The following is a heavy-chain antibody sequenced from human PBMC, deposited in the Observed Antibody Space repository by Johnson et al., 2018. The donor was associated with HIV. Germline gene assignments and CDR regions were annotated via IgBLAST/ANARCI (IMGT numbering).Heavy chain of an antibody. D-gene: IGHD3-9*01. CDR2: INWNGGST. CDR1: GFTFDYYG. Sequence: VQLVESGGGVVRPGGSLRLSCAASGFTFDYYGMSWVRQAPGQGLEWVSSINWNGGSTVYTDSVQGRFPISRDNSKNTLYLQMNSLVAEDTAVYYCAKSNALGGAGYQPHDAFDIWGQGTMVTVSS. J-gene: IGHJ3*02. CDR3: AKSNALGGAGYQPHDAFDI. V-gene: IGHV3-20*04.